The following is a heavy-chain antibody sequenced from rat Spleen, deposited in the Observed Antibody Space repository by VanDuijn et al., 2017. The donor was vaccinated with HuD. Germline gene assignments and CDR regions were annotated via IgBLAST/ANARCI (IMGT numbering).Heavy chain of an antibody. CDR3: ARHEGGYNWFAY. D-gene: IGHD4-4*01. CDR1: GFTFSDYY. Sequence: EVQLVESGGGLVQPGRSMKLSCAASGFTFSDYYMAWVRQAPKKGLEWVASIRYEGSSTYYGDSVKGRVPISRDNAKSTLYLQMNSLRSEETATYYCARHEGGYNWFAYWGQGTLVTVSS. CDR2: IRYEGSST. V-gene: IGHV5-22*01. J-gene: IGHJ3*01.